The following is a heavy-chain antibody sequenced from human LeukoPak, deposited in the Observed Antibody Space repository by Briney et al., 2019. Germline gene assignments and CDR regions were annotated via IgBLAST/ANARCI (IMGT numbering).Heavy chain of an antibody. V-gene: IGHV3-23*01. J-gene: IGHJ6*02. CDR2: ISGSGGRT. CDR1: ILTFNADV. Sequence: PGGSLRLSCAASILTFNADVMGLVRQAPGKGLEFISAISGSGGRTYYADSVKGRFAISRDNSRNTLYLQMNSLRLEDTAIYYCARVSGRIQIWPQPFGDGMDVWGQGTTVTVSS. CDR3: ARVSGRIQIWPQPFGDGMDV. D-gene: IGHD5-18*01.